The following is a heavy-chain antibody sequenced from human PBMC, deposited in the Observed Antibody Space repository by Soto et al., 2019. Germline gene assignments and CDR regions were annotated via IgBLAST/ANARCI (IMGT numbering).Heavy chain of an antibody. V-gene: IGHV4-39*01. J-gene: IGHJ5*02. CDR1: GGSISSSSYY. CDR3: ARSGGYCSGGSCYFGRFDP. D-gene: IGHD2-15*01. CDR2: IYYSGST. Sequence: SETLSLTCTVSGGSISSSSYYWGWIRHPPGKGLEWIGSIYYSGSTYYNPSLKSRVTISVDTSKNQFSLKLSSVTAADTAVYYCARSGGYCSGGSCYFGRFDPWGQGTLVTVSS.